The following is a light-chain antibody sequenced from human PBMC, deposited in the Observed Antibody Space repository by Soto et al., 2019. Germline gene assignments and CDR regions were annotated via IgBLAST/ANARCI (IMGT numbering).Light chain of an antibody. CDR1: TGAVTSGYY. J-gene: IGLJ1*01. CDR2: RTS. CDR3: LIYYGGAYV. V-gene: IGLV7-43*01. Sequence: QAVVTQEPSLTVSPGGTVTLTCASSTGAVTSGYYPSWFQQKPGQAPRALIYRTSHKHSWTPARFSGSLLGVKAALTLSGVKPEDEAEYYCLIYYGGAYVFGTGTKLTVL.